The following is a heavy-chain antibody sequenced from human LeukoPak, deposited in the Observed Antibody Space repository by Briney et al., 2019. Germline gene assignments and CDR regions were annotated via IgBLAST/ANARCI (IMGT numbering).Heavy chain of an antibody. CDR2: IYNSGTT. CDR3: VRDRELNY. CDR1: GGSISIYY. V-gene: IGHV4-59*13. D-gene: IGHD3-10*01. Sequence: SETLSLTCTVSGGSISIYYWSWIRQPRGEGLEWIGYIYNSGTTNYNPSFKSRVTISEDTPKNQFSLKLSSVTAADTAVYYCVRDRELNYWGQGTLVTVSS. J-gene: IGHJ4*02.